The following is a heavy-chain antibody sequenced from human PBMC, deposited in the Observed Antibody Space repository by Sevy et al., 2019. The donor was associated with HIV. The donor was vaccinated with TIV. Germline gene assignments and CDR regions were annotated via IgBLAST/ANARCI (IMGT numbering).Heavy chain of an antibody. CDR2: ISATGGST. CDR1: GFALRSYT. CDR3: AKTLQKLPFHPHYFDY. J-gene: IGHJ4*02. Sequence: GGSLRLSCGVSGFALRSYTMNWVRQAPGKGLEWVASISATGGSTYYADSVKGRFTISRDVSQSTLYLQMNSVTAEDTAMFYCAKTLQKLPFHPHYFDYWGQGTLVTVSS. V-gene: IGHV3-23*01. D-gene: IGHD2-21*02.